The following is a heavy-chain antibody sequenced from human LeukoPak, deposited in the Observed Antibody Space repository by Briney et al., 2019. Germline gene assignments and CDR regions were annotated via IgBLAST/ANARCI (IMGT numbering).Heavy chain of an antibody. CDR3: AKDSSGWYVFDY. Sequence: GGSLRLSCAASGFTFSTYAMTWVRQAPGKGLEWVSAISGSGGSTYYADSVKGRFTISRDNSKNTLYLQMNNLRAEDAAIYYCAKDSSGWYVFDYWGQGTLVTVSS. CDR2: ISGSGGST. CDR1: GFTFSTYA. V-gene: IGHV3-23*01. D-gene: IGHD6-19*01. J-gene: IGHJ4*02.